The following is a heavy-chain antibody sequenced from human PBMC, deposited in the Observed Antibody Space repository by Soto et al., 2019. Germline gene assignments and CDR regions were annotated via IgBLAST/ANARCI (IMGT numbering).Heavy chain of an antibody. CDR3: AGENCSCWYGGDVN. CDR2: IIPIFGTA. Sequence: QVQLVKSGAEVKKPGSSVKVSCKASGGTFSSYAISWVRQAPGQGLEWMGGIIPIFGTANYAQKFQGRVQITADESTSRAYMELSRLRSEDTAVYYCAGENCSCWYGGDVNRGQGTMVTVSS. D-gene: IGHD6-13*01. V-gene: IGHV1-69*01. CDR1: GGTFSSYA. J-gene: IGHJ3*01.